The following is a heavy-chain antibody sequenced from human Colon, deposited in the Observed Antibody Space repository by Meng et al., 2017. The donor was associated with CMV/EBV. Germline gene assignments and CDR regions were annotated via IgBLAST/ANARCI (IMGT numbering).Heavy chain of an antibody. CDR3: ARGSILDY. J-gene: IGHJ4*02. CDR2: IHDSGNT. V-gene: IGHV4-61*05. Sequence: SETLSLTCTVSGGSISTSSFYWGWIRQPPGKGLEWIGYIHDSGNTNHNPSLKSRVTISMDTSKKQISLRLNSVPAADTAVYYCARGSILDYWGQGTLVTVSS. CDR1: GGSISTSSFY.